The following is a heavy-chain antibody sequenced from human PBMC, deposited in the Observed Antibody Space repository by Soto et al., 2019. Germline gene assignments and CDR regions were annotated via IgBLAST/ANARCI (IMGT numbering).Heavy chain of an antibody. Sequence: WTWIRQHPGKGLEWIGYIYYSGTTYYNPSLKRRPTISMDTSENQFSLELTTVTAADTAIYFCASGHDAYKVRYWGQGTLVTVSS. CDR3: ASGHDAYKVRY. D-gene: IGHD1-1*01. V-gene: IGHV4-31*02. CDR2: IYYSGTT. J-gene: IGHJ4*02.